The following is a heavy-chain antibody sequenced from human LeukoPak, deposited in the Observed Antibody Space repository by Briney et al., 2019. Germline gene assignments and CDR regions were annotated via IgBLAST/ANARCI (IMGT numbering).Heavy chain of an antibody. D-gene: IGHD1-26*01. Sequence: GGSLSLSCAASGFTFSSYAMSWVRQAPGKGLEWVSAISGNGDSTYYADSVKGRFTISRDNSKNTLYLQMNSLRAEDTAIYYCAKDHSGSHFDYWGQGTLVTVSS. J-gene: IGHJ4*02. CDR1: GFTFSSYA. CDR2: ISGNGDST. V-gene: IGHV3-23*01. CDR3: AKDHSGSHFDY.